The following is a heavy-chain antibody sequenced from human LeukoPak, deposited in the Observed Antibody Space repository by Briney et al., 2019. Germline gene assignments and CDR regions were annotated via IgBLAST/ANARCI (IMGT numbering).Heavy chain of an antibody. D-gene: IGHD3-3*01. CDR1: GFIFSNYG. V-gene: IGHV3-30*02. CDR3: ARDLSDFWSGYYTGLDY. CDR2: IHYDGPEK. Sequence: GGSLRLSCAASGFIFSNYGMHWVRQAPGKGLEWVAFIHYDGPEKYYGDSVRGRFTISRDNAKNSLYLQMNSLRAEDTAVYYCARDLSDFWSGYYTGLDYWGQGTLVTVSS. J-gene: IGHJ4*02.